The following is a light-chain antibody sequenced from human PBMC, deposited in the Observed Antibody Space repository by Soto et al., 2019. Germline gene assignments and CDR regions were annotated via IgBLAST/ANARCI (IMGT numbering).Light chain of an antibody. CDR3: QQANSFPLT. CDR1: HGICRW. Sequence: DIQMTQSPAFLSASVGDSVTITCRASHGICRWLAWYQQRPGKAPELLIYGASSLQSGVPSRFSGSGSGTDFTLTISSLQPEEFATYYCQQANSFPLTVGQGTRMEIK. J-gene: IGKJ5*01. CDR2: GAS. V-gene: IGKV1-12*01.